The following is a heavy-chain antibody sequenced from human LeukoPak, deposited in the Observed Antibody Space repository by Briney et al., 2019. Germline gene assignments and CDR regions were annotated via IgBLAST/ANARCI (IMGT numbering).Heavy chain of an antibody. D-gene: IGHD6-13*01. CDR1: GFTFSSYA. CDR3: AKGRSTSWHAEET. V-gene: IGHV3-23*01. J-gene: IGHJ5*02. Sequence: PGGSLRLSCAASGFTFSSYAMTWVRQAPGKGLEWVSGISGSGGSTHYADSVKGRFTISRDNSKNTLYLQMNSLRAEDTALYYCAKGRSTSWHAEETWGQGTLVTVSS. CDR2: ISGSGGST.